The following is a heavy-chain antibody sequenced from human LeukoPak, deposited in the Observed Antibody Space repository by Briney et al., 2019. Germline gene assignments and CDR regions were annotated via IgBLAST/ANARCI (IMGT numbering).Heavy chain of an antibody. J-gene: IGHJ6*02. D-gene: IGHD2-2*01. V-gene: IGHV1-18*01. Sequence: ASVKVSFKASGYTFTIYGISWVRQAPGQGVEWMGWISAYNGNTNYTQKLQGRVTITTDTSTSTAYMELRSLRSDDTAVYYCAREDWGVVPAAIDGNYDYYYGMDVWGQGTTVTVSS. CDR1: GYTFTIYG. CDR3: AREDWGVVPAAIDGNYDYYYGMDV. CDR2: ISAYNGNT.